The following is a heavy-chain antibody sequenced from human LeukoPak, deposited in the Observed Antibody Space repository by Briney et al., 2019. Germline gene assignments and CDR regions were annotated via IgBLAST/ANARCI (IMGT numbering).Heavy chain of an antibody. J-gene: IGHJ5*02. CDR3: AKDFGRNLGGPGS. CDR1: GFTFITYT. Sequence: GGSLRLSRAASGFTFITYTMAWVRQAPGGGLEWVSGISGHGGPYYADSVRGRFAISRDNSKSTLYLQMNSLRAEDTAVYYCAKDFGRNLGGPGSWGRGTLVIVSS. D-gene: IGHD1-14*01. V-gene: IGHV3-23*01. CDR2: ISGHGGP.